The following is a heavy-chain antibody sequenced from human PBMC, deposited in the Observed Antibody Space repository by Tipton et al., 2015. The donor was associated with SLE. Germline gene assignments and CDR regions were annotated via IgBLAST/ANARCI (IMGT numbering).Heavy chain of an antibody. J-gene: IGHJ4*02. CDR1: GDSISSSNYF. CDR3: ARLGYAFWSRYADS. CDR2: MYYGGST. V-gene: IGHV4-39*07. D-gene: IGHD3-3*01. Sequence: TLSLTCTVSGDSISSSNYFWGWIRQPPGKGLEWLGSMYYGGSTYRNPSLMSRVTISVDTSNNQFSLKLTSVTATDTAVYYCARLGYAFWSRYADSWGQGTLVTVSS.